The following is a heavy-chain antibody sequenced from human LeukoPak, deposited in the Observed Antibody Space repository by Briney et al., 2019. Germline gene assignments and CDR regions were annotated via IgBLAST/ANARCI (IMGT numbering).Heavy chain of an antibody. Sequence: ASVKVSCKASGYTFTSYGISWVRQAPGQGLEWMGWISAYNGNTNYAQKLQGRVTMTTDTSTSTAYMELRSLRSDGTAVYYCARDLVVGASDAYNEYFQHWGQGTLVTVSS. CDR1: GYTFTSYG. CDR3: ARDLVVGASDAYNEYFQH. J-gene: IGHJ1*01. V-gene: IGHV1-18*01. CDR2: ISAYNGNT. D-gene: IGHD1-26*01.